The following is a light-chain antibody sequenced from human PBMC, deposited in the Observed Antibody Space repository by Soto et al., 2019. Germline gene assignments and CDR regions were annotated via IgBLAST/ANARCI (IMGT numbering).Light chain of an antibody. Sequence: DIQMTQSPATLSASVGDRVTVTCRASQSISRWLAWYQQKPGKAPKLLIFDASNLEGGVPSRFSGSGSGTEFTLTISSLQPDDFATYYWQQYESYSPAGKTFGQGTKVEVK. CDR3: QQYESYSPAGKT. V-gene: IGKV1-5*01. J-gene: IGKJ1*01. CDR1: QSISRW. CDR2: DAS.